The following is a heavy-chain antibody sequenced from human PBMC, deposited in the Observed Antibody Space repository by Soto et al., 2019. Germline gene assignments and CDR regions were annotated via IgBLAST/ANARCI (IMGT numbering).Heavy chain of an antibody. Sequence: QITLRGSGPTLVKPTPALTLTCHFSGFSLTTSGVGVGWFRQTPGEALEWLALIFWDGNKRYSPSLNNRVTIAKDASKNEAAHTRTNVLPVHSAAHHCADYTPAIEGNFFESGGPGIHVTASS. D-gene: IGHD3-3*01. CDR2: IFWDGNK. V-gene: IGHV2-5*02. CDR3: ADYTPAIEGNFFES. CDR1: GFSLTTSGVG. J-gene: IGHJ1*01.